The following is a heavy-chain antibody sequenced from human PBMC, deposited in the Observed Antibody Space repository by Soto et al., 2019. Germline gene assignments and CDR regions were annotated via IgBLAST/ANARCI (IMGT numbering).Heavy chain of an antibody. J-gene: IGHJ5*02. Sequence: EVQLVESGGGLVQPGRSLRLSCVASGFTFDDYAMHWVRQGPGKGLEWVSGISWNSGNIGYADSVKGRFTISRDNAKNSLYLQMNSLRAEDTALYYCAKDRAGSSFGFDPWGQGTLVTVSS. CDR1: GFTFDDYA. D-gene: IGHD6-6*01. V-gene: IGHV3-9*01. CDR2: ISWNSGNI. CDR3: AKDRAGSSFGFDP.